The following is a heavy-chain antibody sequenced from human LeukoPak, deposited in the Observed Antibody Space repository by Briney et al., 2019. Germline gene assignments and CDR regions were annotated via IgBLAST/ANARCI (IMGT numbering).Heavy chain of an antibody. Sequence: ASVKVSCKASGYTFTGYYMHWVRQAPGQGLEWMGWINPNSGGTNYAQKFQGRVTMTRDTSISTAYMELSRLRSDDTAVYYCARDPYCTNGVCYTGYYYGMDVWGQGTTVTVS. J-gene: IGHJ6*02. CDR2: INPNSGGT. D-gene: IGHD2-8*01. CDR1: GYTFTGYY. V-gene: IGHV1-2*02. CDR3: ARDPYCTNGVCYTGYYYGMDV.